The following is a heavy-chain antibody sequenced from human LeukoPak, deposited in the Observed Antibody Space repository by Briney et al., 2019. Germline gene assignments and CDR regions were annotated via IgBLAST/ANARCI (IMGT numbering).Heavy chain of an antibody. J-gene: IGHJ3*02. Sequence: ASVKVSCTASGYTFTSYGISWVRQAPGQGLEWMGWISAYNGNTNYAQKLQGRVTMTTDTSTSTAYMELRSLRSDDTAVYYCAREIAAAGNDAFDIWGQGTMVTVSP. CDR1: GYTFTSYG. V-gene: IGHV1-18*01. CDR2: ISAYNGNT. D-gene: IGHD6-13*01. CDR3: AREIAAAGNDAFDI.